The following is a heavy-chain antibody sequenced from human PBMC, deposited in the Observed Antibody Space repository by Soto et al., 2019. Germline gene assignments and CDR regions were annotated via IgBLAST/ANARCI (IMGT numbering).Heavy chain of an antibody. J-gene: IGHJ3*02. D-gene: IGHD5-18*01. CDR2: IFHDGSDE. CDR3: VTAYTYGPDAFDI. V-gene: IGHV3-30-3*01. Sequence: LSCAGSGFTFSSYAMHWVRQAPGKGLEWVAVIFHDGSDEYYADSVKGRLTVSRDNSKNALNLHLNSLKPEDTAVYYCVTAYTYGPDAFDIWGQGTMVTVTT. CDR1: GFTFSSYA.